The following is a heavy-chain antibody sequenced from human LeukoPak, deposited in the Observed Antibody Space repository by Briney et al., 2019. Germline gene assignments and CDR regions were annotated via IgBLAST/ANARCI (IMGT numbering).Heavy chain of an antibody. CDR1: GYTFTSYG. Sequence: ASVKVSCKASGYTFTSYGISWVRRAPGQGLEWMGWISAYNGNTNYAQKLQGRVTMTTDTSTSTACMELRSLRSDDTAVYYCARDPRNYYDSSGYYFYWGQGTLVTVSS. V-gene: IGHV1-18*01. J-gene: IGHJ4*02. D-gene: IGHD3-22*01. CDR3: ARDPRNYYDSSGYYFY. CDR2: ISAYNGNT.